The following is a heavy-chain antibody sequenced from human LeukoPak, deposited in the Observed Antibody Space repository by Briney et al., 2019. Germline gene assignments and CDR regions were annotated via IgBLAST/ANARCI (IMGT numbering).Heavy chain of an antibody. D-gene: IGHD3-22*01. CDR2: IKANSGGT. Sequence: ASVKVSCKASGYTFTGYYMRWVRQAPGQGLEWMGWIKANSGGTNYAQTFQGRITMTRDTSISTAYMELSRLRSDDTAVYYCVRVGYYNSSVLDLWGQGTLVTVSS. V-gene: IGHV1-2*02. CDR3: VRVGYYNSSVLDL. CDR1: GYTFTGYY. J-gene: IGHJ5*02.